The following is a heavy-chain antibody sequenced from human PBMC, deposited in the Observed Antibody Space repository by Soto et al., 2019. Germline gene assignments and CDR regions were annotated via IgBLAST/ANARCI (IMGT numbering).Heavy chain of an antibody. V-gene: IGHV4-31*03. CDR1: GGSISSGGYY. J-gene: IGHJ5*02. D-gene: IGHD3-10*01. CDR2: IYYSGST. Sequence: SETLSLTCTVSGGSISSGGYYWSWIRQHPGKGLEWIGYIYYSGSTYYNPSLKSRVTISVDTSKNQFSLKLSSVTAADTAVYYCARGLSKSLTMVRGVTFWFDPWGQGTLVTVSS. CDR3: ARGLSKSLTMVRGVTFWFDP.